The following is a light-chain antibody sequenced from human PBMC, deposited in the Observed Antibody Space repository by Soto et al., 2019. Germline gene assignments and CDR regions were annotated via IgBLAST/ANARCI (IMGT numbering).Light chain of an antibody. J-gene: IGKJ1*01. CDR3: QQYNSYAWP. V-gene: IGKV1-5*01. Sequence: IQMSQSPSTLSASVGDRVTITCRASQSISSWLAWYQQKPGKAPKLLIYDASSLESGVPSRFSGSGSGTEFTLTISSLQPDDFATYYCQQYNSYAWPFGQGAK. CDR2: DAS. CDR1: QSISSW.